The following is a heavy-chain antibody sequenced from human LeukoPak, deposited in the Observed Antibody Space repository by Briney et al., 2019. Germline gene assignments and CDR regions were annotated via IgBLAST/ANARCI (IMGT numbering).Heavy chain of an antibody. D-gene: IGHD1-14*01. CDR3: ARGDRYYYYYMDV. CDR2: ISSSSSYI. CDR1: GFTFSSYS. Sequence: GGSLRLSCAASGFTFSSYSMNWVRQAPGKGLEWVSSISSSSSYIYYADSVKGRFTISRDNAKNSLYLQVNSLRAEDTAVYYYARGDRYYYYYMDVWGKGTTVTVSS. J-gene: IGHJ6*03. V-gene: IGHV3-21*01.